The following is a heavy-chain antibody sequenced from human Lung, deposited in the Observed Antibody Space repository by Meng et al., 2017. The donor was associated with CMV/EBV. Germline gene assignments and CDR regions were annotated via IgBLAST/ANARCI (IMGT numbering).Heavy chain of an antibody. D-gene: IGHD1-1*01. Sequence: ASVXVSCKASGYTFTAHFFHWVRQAPGQGLEWMGWIHPHRGNINYAQQFQGRVTLTTDTSINTGYMELTRLTSDDTAVYYCARDNNWGPDYWGQGTLVTVSS. CDR1: GYTFTAHF. J-gene: IGHJ4*02. CDR2: IHPHRGNI. CDR3: ARDNNWGPDY. V-gene: IGHV1-2*02.